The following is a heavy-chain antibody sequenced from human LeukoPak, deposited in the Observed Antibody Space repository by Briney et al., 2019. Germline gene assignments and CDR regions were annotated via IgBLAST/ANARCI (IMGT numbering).Heavy chain of an antibody. Sequence: SVKVSCKASGYTFTGYYMHWVRQAPGQGLEWMGWINPNSGGTNYAQKFQGRVTMTRDTSISTAYLEPSRLRSDDTAVYYCASTVGGWRKSMDVWGQGTTVTVSS. D-gene: IGHD6-19*01. J-gene: IGHJ6*02. CDR3: ASTVGGWRKSMDV. V-gene: IGHV1-2*02. CDR1: GYTFTGYY. CDR2: INPNSGGT.